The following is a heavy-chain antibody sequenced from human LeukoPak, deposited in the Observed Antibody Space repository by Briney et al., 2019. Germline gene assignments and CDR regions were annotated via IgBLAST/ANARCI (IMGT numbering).Heavy chain of an antibody. CDR2: IHYTGRT. D-gene: IGHD7-27*01. Sequence: SETLSLTCAVSGGSISSHYWSWLRQPPGEGLEWIAYIHYTGRTNYNPSLKGRVTISVDTSNSQFSLNLNSVTAADTAVYYCARESYWGSSGKGFDYWGQGTLVTVFS. CDR3: ARESYWGSSGKGFDY. V-gene: IGHV4-59*11. J-gene: IGHJ4*02. CDR1: GGSISSHY.